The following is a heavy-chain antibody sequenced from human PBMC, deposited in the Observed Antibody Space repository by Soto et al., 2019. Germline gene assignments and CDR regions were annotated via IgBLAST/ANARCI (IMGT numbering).Heavy chain of an antibody. Sequence: GGSLRLSCAASGLTVSSNYMSWVRQAPGKGLEWVSVIYSGGSTYYADSVKGRFTISRDNSKNTLYLQMNSLRAEDTAVYYCARDYSGFWSGDYYYMDVWGKGTTVTVSS. J-gene: IGHJ6*03. V-gene: IGHV3-66*01. CDR1: GLTVSSNY. CDR3: ARDYSGFWSGDYYYMDV. CDR2: IYSGGST. D-gene: IGHD3-3*01.